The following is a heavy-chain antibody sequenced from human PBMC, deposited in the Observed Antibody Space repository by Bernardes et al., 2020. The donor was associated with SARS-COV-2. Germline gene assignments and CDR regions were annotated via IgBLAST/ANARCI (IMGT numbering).Heavy chain of an antibody. V-gene: IGHV3-64D*06. Sequence: GGSLRLSCSASGFIFSSHAMQWVRQSPEKGLEYVSGISSDGAHAYYVDSVKGRFTISRDNSRNTLYLEMNSLRSEDTAVYYCVNSFSQAATGTFTWGQGTLVTVSS. CDR1: GFIFSSHA. CDR3: VNSFSQAATGTFT. D-gene: IGHD1-7*01. J-gene: IGHJ4*02. CDR2: ISSDGAHA.